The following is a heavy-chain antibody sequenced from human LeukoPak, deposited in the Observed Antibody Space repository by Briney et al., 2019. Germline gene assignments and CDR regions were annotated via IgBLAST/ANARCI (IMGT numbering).Heavy chain of an antibody. Sequence: PGGSLRLSCAASGFTFDDYAMHWVRQAPGKGLEWVSGISWNSGSIGYADSVKGRFTISRDNAKNSLYLQMNSLRAEDTAVYYCARVSRYCSSTSCYEGGDFDYWGQGTLVTVSS. CDR2: ISWNSGSI. J-gene: IGHJ4*02. D-gene: IGHD2-2*01. V-gene: IGHV3-9*01. CDR3: ARVSRYCSSTSCYEGGDFDY. CDR1: GFTFDDYA.